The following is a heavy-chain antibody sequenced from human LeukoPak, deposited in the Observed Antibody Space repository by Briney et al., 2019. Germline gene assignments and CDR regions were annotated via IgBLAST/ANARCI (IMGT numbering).Heavy chain of an antibody. Sequence: GESLKISCKGSGYSSTSYWIGWVRQMPGKGLEWMGFIYPGDSDTRYSPSFQGQVTISADKSISTAYLQWSSLKASDTAMYYCARGGYYDFWSGSTNSYYFDYWGQGTLVTVSS. V-gene: IGHV5-51*01. CDR2: IYPGDSDT. J-gene: IGHJ4*02. D-gene: IGHD3-3*01. CDR3: ARGGYYDFWSGSTNSYYFDY. CDR1: GYSSTSYW.